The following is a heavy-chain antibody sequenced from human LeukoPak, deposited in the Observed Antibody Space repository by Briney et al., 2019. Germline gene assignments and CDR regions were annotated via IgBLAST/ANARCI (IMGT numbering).Heavy chain of an antibody. CDR2: IKSKSDGGTT. V-gene: IGHV3-15*05. CDR3: TTVTLRPVGL. J-gene: IGHJ4*02. Sequence: GGSLRLSCAASGFTVNNKYMTWVRQAPGKGLEWVGRIKSKSDGGTTDYAAPVKGRFTISRDDSKNTLFLQVNSLKIEDTAVYYCTTVTLRPVGLWGQGTLVTVSS. D-gene: IGHD3-10*01. CDR1: GFTVNNKY.